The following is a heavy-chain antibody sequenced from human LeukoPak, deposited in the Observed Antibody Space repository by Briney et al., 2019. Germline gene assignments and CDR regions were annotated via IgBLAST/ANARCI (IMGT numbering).Heavy chain of an antibody. V-gene: IGHV3-30*03. J-gene: IGHJ5*02. CDR1: GFTFTSYV. Sequence: PGRSLRLSCAASGFTFTSYVMHWVRQAPSKGLQWVALISYDGSNKYYADSVKGRFTISRDNSKNTLYLQMNSLRAEDTAVYYCARPRGAAAGTFGFDPWGQGTLVTVSS. D-gene: IGHD6-13*01. CDR3: ARPRGAAAGTFGFDP. CDR2: ISYDGSNK.